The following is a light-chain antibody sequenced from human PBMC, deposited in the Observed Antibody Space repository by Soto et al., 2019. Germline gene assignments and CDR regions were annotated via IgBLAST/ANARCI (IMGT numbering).Light chain of an antibody. J-gene: IGLJ1*01. V-gene: IGLV2-11*01. CDR2: EVT. CDR3: CSYAGSYTYV. CDR1: SRDVGGYNS. Sequence: QSALTQPASVSGSPGQSITISCTGTSRDVGGYNSVSWYQQHPGKAPKLMIYEVTNRPSGVPDRFSGSKSGNTASLTISGLQAEDEADYYCCSYAGSYTYVFGTGTKLTVL.